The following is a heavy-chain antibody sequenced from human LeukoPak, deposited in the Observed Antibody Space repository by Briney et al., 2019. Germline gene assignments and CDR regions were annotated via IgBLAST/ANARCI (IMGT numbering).Heavy chain of an antibody. V-gene: IGHV5-51*01. Sequence: GESLKISCKGSGYSFTIYWIGWLRQLPGKGLGWMGIIYPGDSDTRYSPSFQGQVTISADKSISTAYLQWSSLKGSDTAMYYCASVPYSLGDYWGQGTLVTVSS. CDR3: ASVPYSLGDY. CDR2: IYPGDSDT. J-gene: IGHJ4*02. D-gene: IGHD4-11*01. CDR1: GYSFTIYW.